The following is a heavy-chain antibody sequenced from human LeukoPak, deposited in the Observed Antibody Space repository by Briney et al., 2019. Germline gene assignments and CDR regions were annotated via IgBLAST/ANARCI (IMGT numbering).Heavy chain of an antibody. V-gene: IGHV3-48*02. CDR2: ISSSSSTI. J-gene: IGHJ4*02. CDR1: GFTFSTYA. D-gene: IGHD4-17*01. CDR3: ARDFTVS. Sequence: GGSLRLSCSASGFTFSTYAMHWVRQAPGKGLEWVSYISSSSSTIYYADSVKGRFTISRDNAKNSLYLQMSSLRDEDTAVYYCARDFTVSWGQGTLVTVSS.